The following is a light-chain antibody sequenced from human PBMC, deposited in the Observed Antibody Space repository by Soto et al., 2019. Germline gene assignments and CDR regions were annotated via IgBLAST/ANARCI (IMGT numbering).Light chain of an antibody. CDR3: QHYGSSGTWT. CDR2: AAS. J-gene: IGKJ1*01. Sequence: EVVLTQSPGTVSLSPGERATLSCRASQSVTANYLAWYQQKPGQAPRLLIYAASSRATGIPDRFSGSGSGTDFTLRISRLEPEDFAMYYCQHYGSSGTWTFGQGTKVEIK. V-gene: IGKV3-20*01. CDR1: QSVTANY.